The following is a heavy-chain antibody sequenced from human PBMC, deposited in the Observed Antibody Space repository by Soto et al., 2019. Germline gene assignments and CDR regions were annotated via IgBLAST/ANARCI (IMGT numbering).Heavy chain of an antibody. J-gene: IGHJ4*02. Sequence: QLQLQESGPGLVKPSETLSLTCSVSDDSINSDKYYWGWIRQPPGKGLEWIGSIYYRGNAYYNPSPPTRVTISLDKSKSPFSMKLNSVTAADSAVYFCARLEGLATISYYFDFWGPGALVTVSS. V-gene: IGHV4-39*01. D-gene: IGHD3-9*01. CDR3: ARLEGLATISYYFDF. CDR1: DDSINSDKYY. CDR2: IYYRGNA.